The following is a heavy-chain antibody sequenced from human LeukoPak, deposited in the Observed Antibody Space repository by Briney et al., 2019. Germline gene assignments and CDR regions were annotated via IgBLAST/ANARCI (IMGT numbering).Heavy chain of an antibody. V-gene: IGHV3-30*04. CDR1: GFTFCSYA. Sequence: PGGSLRLSCAASGFTFCSYAMHWVRQAPGPGLERVAVISYDGSNKYYADSVKGRFTISRDNSKHTLYLQMNSLRSQDRAGYYCSREGRWLQLFLDYGGKETLVTVSS. J-gene: IGHJ4*02. CDR3: SREGRWLQLFLDY. D-gene: IGHD5-24*01. CDR2: ISYDGSNK.